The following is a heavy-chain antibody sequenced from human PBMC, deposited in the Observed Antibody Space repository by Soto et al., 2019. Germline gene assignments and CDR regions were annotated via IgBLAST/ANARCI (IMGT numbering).Heavy chain of an antibody. D-gene: IGHD2-2*01. J-gene: IGHJ4*02. CDR3: VISITKNYFDY. V-gene: IGHV3-72*01. Sequence: PGGSLRLSCAASGFIFSDHYMDWVRQAPGKGLEWVGRTRNKANSYSTEYAASVEGRFTISRDDSKNSLYLQMNSLKTEDTALYFCVISITKNYFDYWGQGTPVTVSS. CDR2: TRNKANSYST. CDR1: GFIFSDHY.